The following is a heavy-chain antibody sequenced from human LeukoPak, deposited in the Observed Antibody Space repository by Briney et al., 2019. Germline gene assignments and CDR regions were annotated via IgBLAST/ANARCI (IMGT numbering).Heavy chain of an antibody. CDR1: GYTFTGYY. J-gene: IGHJ4*02. Sequence: ASVKVSCKASGYTFTGYYMHWVRQAPGQGLEWMGWISTYNGHTNYAQNLQGRVTMTTDTSTSTAYMELRSLRSDDTAVYYCARVGYCSGGSCLLFFDYWGQGTLVTVSS. CDR2: ISTYNGHT. D-gene: IGHD2-15*01. V-gene: IGHV1-18*04. CDR3: ARVGYCSGGSCLLFFDY.